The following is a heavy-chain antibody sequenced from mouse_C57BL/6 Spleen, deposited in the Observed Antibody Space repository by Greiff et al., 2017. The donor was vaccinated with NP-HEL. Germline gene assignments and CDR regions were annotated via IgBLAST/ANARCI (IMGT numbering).Heavy chain of an antibody. J-gene: IGHJ2*01. D-gene: IGHD1-1*01. CDR2: INPNNGGT. CDR1: GYTFTDYY. CDR3: ARDYYGTSDY. Sequence: EVQLQQSGPELVKPGASVKISCKASGYTFTDYYMNWVKQSHGKSLEWIGDINPNNGGTSYNQKFKGKATLTVDKSSSTAYMELRSLTSEDSAVYYWARDYYGTSDYWGQGTTLTVSS. V-gene: IGHV1-26*01.